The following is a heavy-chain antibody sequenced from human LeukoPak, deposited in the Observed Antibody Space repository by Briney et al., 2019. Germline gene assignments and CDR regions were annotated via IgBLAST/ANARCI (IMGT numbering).Heavy chain of an antibody. D-gene: IGHD2-15*01. J-gene: IGHJ4*02. CDR3: AKDMTNCSGGSCYPYYFDY. V-gene: IGHV3-7*03. CDR1: GFTFSNYW. CDR2: INQYGNDK. Sequence: GGSLRLSCAASGFTFSNYWMSWVRQAPGKGLEWVANINQYGNDKYYVDSVKGRFTISRDNAKNSLYLQMNSLRAEDTALYYCAKDMTNCSGGSCYPYYFDYWGQGTLVTVSS.